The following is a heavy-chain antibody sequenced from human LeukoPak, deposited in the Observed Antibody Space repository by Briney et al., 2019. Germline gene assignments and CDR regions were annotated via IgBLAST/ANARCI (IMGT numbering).Heavy chain of an antibody. D-gene: IGHD3/OR15-3a*01. CDR3: ARGRDWSIVRYCFDY. CDR1: GFTLSNYC. CDR2: MKQDGSEQ. Sequence: PGGSLRLSCAASGFTLSNYCMSWVRQAPGKGLEWVANMKQDGSEQNYVDSVKGRFTISRDNAKNSLYLQMHSLRAEDTAVYYCARGRDWSIVRYCFDYWGQGTLVTVSS. V-gene: IGHV3-7*01. J-gene: IGHJ4*02.